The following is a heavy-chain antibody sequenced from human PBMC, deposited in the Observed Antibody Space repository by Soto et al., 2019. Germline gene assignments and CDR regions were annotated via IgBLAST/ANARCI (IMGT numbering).Heavy chain of an antibody. V-gene: IGHV3-33*01. Sequence: QVQLVESGGGVVQPGRSLRLSCAASGFTFSSYGMHWVRQAPRKGLEWVAVIWYDGSNKYYADSVKGRFPISRDNSKNTLYLQMNSLRAEDTAVYYCARWGIAAGAYWGKGTLVTVSS. J-gene: IGHJ4*02. CDR2: IWYDGSNK. D-gene: IGHD6-13*01. CDR1: GFTFSSYG. CDR3: ARWGIAAGAY.